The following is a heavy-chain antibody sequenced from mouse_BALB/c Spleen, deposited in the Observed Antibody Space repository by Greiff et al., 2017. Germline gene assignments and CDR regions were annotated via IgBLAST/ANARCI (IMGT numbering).Heavy chain of an antibody. CDR3: ARAYYDAMDY. D-gene: IGHD2-10*01. CDR2: ISSGGSYT. V-gene: IGHV5-9-4*01. J-gene: IGHJ4*01. CDR1: GFTFSSYA. Sequence: EVQLVESGGGLVKPGGSLKLSCAASGFTFSSYAMSWVRQSPEKRLEWVAEISSGGSYTYYPDTVTGRFTISRDNAKNTLYLEMSSLRSEDTAMYYCARAYYDAMDYWGQGTSVTVSS.